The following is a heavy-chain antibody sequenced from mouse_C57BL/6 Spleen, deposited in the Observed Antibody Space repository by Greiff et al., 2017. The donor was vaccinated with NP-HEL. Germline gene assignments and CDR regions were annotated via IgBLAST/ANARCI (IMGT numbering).Heavy chain of an antibody. J-gene: IGHJ1*03. CDR3: ARWNYYGSSYGYFDV. CDR1: GFTFTDYY. Sequence: EVKLMESGGGLVQPGGSLSLSCAASGFTFTDYYMSWVRQPPGKALEWLGFIRNKANGYTTEYSASVKGRFTISRDNSQSILYLQMNALRAEDSATYYCARWNYYGSSYGYFDVWGTGTTVTVSS. V-gene: IGHV7-3*01. CDR2: IRNKANGYTT. D-gene: IGHD1-1*01.